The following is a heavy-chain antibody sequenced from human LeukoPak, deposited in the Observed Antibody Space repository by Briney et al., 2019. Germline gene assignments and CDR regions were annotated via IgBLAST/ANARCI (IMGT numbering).Heavy chain of an antibody. J-gene: IGHJ5*02. Sequence: AASVKVSCKASGYTFTSYGISWVRQAPGQGLEWMGWISAYNGNTNYAQKLQGRVTMTTDTSTSTAYMELRSLRSDDTAVYYCARGPAHSSSQVLRFLEWSKPEGSHWFDPWGQGTLVTVSS. CDR1: GYTFTSYG. CDR2: ISAYNGNT. CDR3: ARGPAHSSSQVLRFLEWSKPEGSHWFDP. D-gene: IGHD3-3*01. V-gene: IGHV1-18*01.